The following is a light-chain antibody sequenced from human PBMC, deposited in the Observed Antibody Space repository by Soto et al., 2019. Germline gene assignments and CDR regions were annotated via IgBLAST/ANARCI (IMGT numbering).Light chain of an antibody. J-gene: IGLJ3*02. V-gene: IGLV1-51*02. CDR3: GTWDNSLSAVV. CDR1: SSNIGKNY. CDR2: ENN. Sequence: QSVLTQPPSVSAAPGQKVTISCSGSSSNIGKNYVSWYQQLPGTAPKLLMYENNKRPSGIPDRLSGSKSGTSATLGITGLQTGDEADYYCGTWDNSLSAVVFGGGTKLTVL.